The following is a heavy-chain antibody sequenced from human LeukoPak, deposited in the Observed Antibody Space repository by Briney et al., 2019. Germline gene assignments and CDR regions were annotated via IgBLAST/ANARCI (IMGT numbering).Heavy chain of an antibody. J-gene: IGHJ3*02. D-gene: IGHD2-15*01. CDR1: GGSINNYY. Sequence: SETLSLTCTVSGGSINNYYWSWIRQPAGKGLEWIGRIYTRGSTNYNPPLKSRVTMSVDTSKNQFSLKLSSVTAAGTAVYYCARGRYCSADICSGGDAFDIWGQGTMVSVSS. V-gene: IGHV4-4*07. CDR2: IYTRGST. CDR3: ARGRYCSADICSGGDAFDI.